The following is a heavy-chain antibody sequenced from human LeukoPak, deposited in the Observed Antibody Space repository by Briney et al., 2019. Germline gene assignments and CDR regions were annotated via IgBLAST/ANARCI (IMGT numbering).Heavy chain of an antibody. Sequence: GGSLRLSCTVSGFTVSSNSMSWVRQAPGKGLEWGSFIYIDNTHYSDSVKGRFTISRDNSKNTLYLQINSLRAEDTAVYYCARRAGAYSHPYDYWGQGTLVTVSS. CDR2: IYIDNT. CDR3: ARRAGAYSHPYDY. J-gene: IGHJ4*02. V-gene: IGHV3-53*01. CDR1: GFTVSSNS. D-gene: IGHD4/OR15-4a*01.